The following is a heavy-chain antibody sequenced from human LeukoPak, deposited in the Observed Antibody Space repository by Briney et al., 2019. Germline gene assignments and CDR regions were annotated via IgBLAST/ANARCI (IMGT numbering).Heavy chain of an antibody. Sequence: PSETLSLTCAVYGGSFSGYYWSWIRQPPGKGLEWIGEINHSGSTNYNPSLKSRVTISVDTSKNQFSLKLSSVTAADTAVYYCAREYSSGWYRVYYYYYMDVWGKGTTVTVSS. J-gene: IGHJ6*03. CDR2: INHSGST. D-gene: IGHD6-19*01. V-gene: IGHV4-34*01. CDR3: AREYSSGWYRVYYYYYMDV. CDR1: GGSFSGYY.